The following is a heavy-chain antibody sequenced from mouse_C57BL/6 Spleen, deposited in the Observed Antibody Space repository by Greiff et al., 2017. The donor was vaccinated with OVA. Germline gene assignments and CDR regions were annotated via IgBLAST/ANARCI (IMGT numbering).Heavy chain of an antibody. CDR1: GYTFTSYW. D-gene: IGHD3-1*01. CDR2: IYPGSGST. J-gene: IGHJ2*01. V-gene: IGHV1-55*01. CDR3: AICGPYYFDY. Sequence: QVQLQQSGAELVKPGASVKLSCKASGYTFTSYWITWVKQRPGQGLEWIGDIYPGSGSTNYNEKFKSKATLTVDTSSSTAYMQLSSLTSEDSAVYYCAICGPYYFDYWGQGTTLTVSS.